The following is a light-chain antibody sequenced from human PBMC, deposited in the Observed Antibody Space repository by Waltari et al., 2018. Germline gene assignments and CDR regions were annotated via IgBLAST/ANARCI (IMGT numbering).Light chain of an antibody. Sequence: EVVLTQSPATLSLSPREMATLSCRASESVSNYLAWYQHKRGQPPRLLIYDASKRATGIPARFSGSGSGTDFTLTISSLEPEDFAVYYCQQRSISYTFGQGTKLEIK. CDR1: ESVSNY. CDR2: DAS. V-gene: IGKV3-11*01. J-gene: IGKJ2*01. CDR3: QQRSISYT.